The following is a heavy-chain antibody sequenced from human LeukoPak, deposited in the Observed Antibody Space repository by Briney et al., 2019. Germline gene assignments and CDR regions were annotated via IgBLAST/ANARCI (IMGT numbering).Heavy chain of an antibody. D-gene: IGHD3-3*01. CDR1: GFTFSSYA. Sequence: PGGSLRLSCAASGFTFSSYAMSWVRQAPGKGLEWVGRIKSKTDGGTTDYAAPVKGRFTISRDDSKNTLYLQMNSLKTEDTAVYYCTTYDFWSGYHGGGDYWGQGTLVTVSS. CDR2: IKSKTDGGTT. CDR3: TTYDFWSGYHGGGDY. V-gene: IGHV3-15*01. J-gene: IGHJ4*02.